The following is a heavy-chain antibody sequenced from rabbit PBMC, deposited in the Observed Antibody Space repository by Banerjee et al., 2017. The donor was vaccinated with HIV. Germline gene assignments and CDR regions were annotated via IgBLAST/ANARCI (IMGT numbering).Heavy chain of an antibody. V-gene: IGHV1S40*01. J-gene: IGHJ3*01. D-gene: IGHD7-1*01. CDR1: GFSFSSSYW. Sequence: QSLEESGGDLVKPGASLTLTCTASGFSFSSSYWICWVRQAPGKGLEWIGCIYAGSSGMTYYASWAKGRFTISKTSSTTVTLQMTSLTAADTATYFCARSYAGYDLWGQGTLVTVS. CDR3: ARSYAGYDL. CDR2: IYAGSSGMT.